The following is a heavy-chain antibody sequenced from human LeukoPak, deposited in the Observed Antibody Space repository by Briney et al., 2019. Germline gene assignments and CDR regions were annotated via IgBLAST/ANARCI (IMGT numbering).Heavy chain of an antibody. J-gene: IGHJ5*02. CDR2: ISIYNGNT. V-gene: IGHV1-18*01. D-gene: IGHD3-3*01. Sequence: ASVKVSCRASGYTFTNYGISWVRQAPGQGLEWMGWISIYNGNTDYAQKLRGRVTMTTDTSTSTAYMELRSLRSDDTAVYYCARITYDFWSGYYMPDDPWGQGTLVTVSS. CDR3: ARITYDFWSGYYMPDDP. CDR1: GYTFTNYG.